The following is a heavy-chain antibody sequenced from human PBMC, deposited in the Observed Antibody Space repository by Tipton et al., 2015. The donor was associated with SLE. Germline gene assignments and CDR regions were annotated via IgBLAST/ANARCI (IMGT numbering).Heavy chain of an antibody. Sequence: TLSLTCTVSGASISGNYWSWIRQPPGKELEWVGFIHDDGTTNYNPSLERRLTISKDMSNNQFSLKLSSVTAADTAVYYCATLGYCSHDVCYTGTESWGQGSLVTVSS. CDR3: ATLGYCSHDVCYTGTES. J-gene: IGHJ5*02. CDR1: GASISGNY. V-gene: IGHV4-4*08. CDR2: IHDDGTT. D-gene: IGHD2-8*01.